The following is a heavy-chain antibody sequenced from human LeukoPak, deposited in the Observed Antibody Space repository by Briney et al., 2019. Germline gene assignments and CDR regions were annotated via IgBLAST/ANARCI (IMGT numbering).Heavy chain of an antibody. CDR3: ARGGDYEGDAFDL. CDR2: IYSGGST. D-gene: IGHD4-17*01. Sequence: PGGSLRLSCAASGFTVSNNYMSWVRQAPGKGLEWVSLIYSGGSTSYADSVKGRFTISRDNSKNTLYLQMNSLRAEDTAMYYCARGGDYEGDAFDLWGQGTMVIVSS. J-gene: IGHJ3*01. CDR1: GFTVSNNY. V-gene: IGHV3-66*01.